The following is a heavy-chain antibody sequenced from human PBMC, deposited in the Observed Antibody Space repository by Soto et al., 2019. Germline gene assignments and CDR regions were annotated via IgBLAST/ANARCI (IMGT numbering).Heavy chain of an antibody. V-gene: IGHV5-51*01. CDR3: ARPDGNSVSYYYGMDV. CDR1: GYSFTSYW. Sequence: PGESLKIYCKGSGYSFTSYWIGWVRQMPGKGLEWMGIIYPGDSDTRYSPSFQGQVTISADKSISTAYLQWSSLKASDTAMYYCARPDGNSVSYYYGMDVWGQGTTVPVS. D-gene: IGHD4-4*01. J-gene: IGHJ6*02. CDR2: IYPGDSDT.